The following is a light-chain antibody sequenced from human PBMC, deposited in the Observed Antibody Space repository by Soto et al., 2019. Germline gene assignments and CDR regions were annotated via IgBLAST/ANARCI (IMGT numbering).Light chain of an antibody. CDR2: DAS. J-gene: IGKJ4*01. Sequence: EIVLTQSPATLSLSPGERATLSCRASQSISNFLAWYQQKPGQAPRLLIYDASKRATDIPDRFIGSGSGTDFTLTISSLEPEDFAVYYCHQRSNWPPFTFGGGTKEEI. V-gene: IGKV3-11*01. CDR1: QSISNF. CDR3: HQRSNWPPFT.